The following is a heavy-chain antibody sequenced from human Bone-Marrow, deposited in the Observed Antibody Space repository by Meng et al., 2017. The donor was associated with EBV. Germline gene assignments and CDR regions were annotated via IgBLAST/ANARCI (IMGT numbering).Heavy chain of an antibody. CDR2: LISMSDAP. Sequence: QVQLVQSGAWVRKPGASVKVSCKTSGGTFRSDAISWVRQAPGQGLEWMGGLISMSDAPHYAQKFQGRVTITADESTSTHYMDLSGLRSEDTAVYYCASESGRGFTPDYWGQGTLVTVSS. CDR3: ASESGRGFTPDY. J-gene: IGHJ4*02. V-gene: IGHV1-69*01. D-gene: IGHD3-10*01. CDR1: GGTFRSDA.